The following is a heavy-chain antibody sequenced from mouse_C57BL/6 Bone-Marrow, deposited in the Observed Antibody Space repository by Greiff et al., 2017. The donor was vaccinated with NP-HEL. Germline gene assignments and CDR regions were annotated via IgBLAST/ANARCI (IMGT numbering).Heavy chain of an antibody. D-gene: IGHD2-4*01. V-gene: IGHV1-39*01. CDR1: GYSFTDYN. Sequence: VQLQQSGPELVKPGASVKISCKASGYSFTDYNMNWVKQSNGKSIEWIGVINPNYGTTSYNQTFQGPATLTVDQASSTAYMQLNSLTSEDSAVYYCARERNYYDYADYGGQGTTLTVSS. CDR3: ARERNYYDYADY. J-gene: IGHJ2*01. CDR2: INPNYGTT.